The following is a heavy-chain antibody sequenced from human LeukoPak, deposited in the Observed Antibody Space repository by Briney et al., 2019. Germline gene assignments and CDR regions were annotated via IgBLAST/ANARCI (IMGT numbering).Heavy chain of an antibody. V-gene: IGHV3-30*18. CDR3: AKDLHVDTAMPYDY. CDR1: GFTFSSYS. Sequence: GGSLRLSCAASGFTFSSYSMNWVRQAPGKGLEWVAVISYDGSNKYYADSVKGRFTISRDNSKNTLYLQMNSLRAEDTAVYYCAKDLHVDTAMPYDYWGQGTLVTVSS. J-gene: IGHJ4*02. D-gene: IGHD5-18*01. CDR2: ISYDGSNK.